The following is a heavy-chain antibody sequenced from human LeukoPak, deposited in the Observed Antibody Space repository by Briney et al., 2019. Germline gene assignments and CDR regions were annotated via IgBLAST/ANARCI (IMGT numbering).Heavy chain of an antibody. V-gene: IGHV4-59*01. CDR3: ARGSEYYYGSGSYYLYAFDI. CDR2: IYYSGST. J-gene: IGHJ3*02. D-gene: IGHD3-10*01. CDR1: GGSISSYY. Sequence: PSETLSLTCTVSGGSISSYYWSWIRQPPGKGLEWIGYIYYSGSTNYNPSLKSRVTISVDTSKNQFPLKLSSVTAADTAVYYCARGSEYYYGSGSYYLYAFDIWGQGTMVTVSS.